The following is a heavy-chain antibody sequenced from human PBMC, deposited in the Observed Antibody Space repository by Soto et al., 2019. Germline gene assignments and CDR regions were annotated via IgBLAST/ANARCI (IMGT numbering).Heavy chain of an antibody. Sequence: QVQLVESGGGVVQPGGSLRLSCAASGFTFSNFAMYWVRQAPGKGLEWVAVILYDGSNQYYADSAKGRFTISRDNSKNTLYLQMSSLRAADTAVYYCANDLLSFAELPEHFDYWGQGTLVTVSS. J-gene: IGHJ4*02. CDR2: ILYDGSNQ. CDR1: GFTFSNFA. D-gene: IGHD3-10*01. CDR3: ANDLLSFAELPEHFDY. V-gene: IGHV3-30*18.